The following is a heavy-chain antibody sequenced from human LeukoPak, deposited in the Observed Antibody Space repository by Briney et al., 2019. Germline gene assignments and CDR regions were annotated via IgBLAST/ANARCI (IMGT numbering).Heavy chain of an antibody. J-gene: IGHJ4*02. D-gene: IGHD6-13*01. V-gene: IGHV3-30*03. CDR2: ISHDGSKK. CDR3: AREAAALDY. CDR1: GFTFSSYG. Sequence: GGSLRLSCAASGFTFSSYGMHWVRQAPGKGLEWVAVISHDGSKKYYADSVKGRFTISRDNSKNTLYLQMNSLRDEDTAVYYCAREAAALDYWGQGTLVTVSS.